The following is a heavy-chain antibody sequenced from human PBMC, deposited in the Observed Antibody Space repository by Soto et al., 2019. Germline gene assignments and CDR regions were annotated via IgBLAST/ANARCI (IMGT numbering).Heavy chain of an antibody. CDR2: INHSGST. D-gene: IGHD3-16*01. V-gene: IGHV4-34*01. CDR1: GGSFSGYY. Sequence: SETLSLTCAVYGGSFSGYYWSWIRQPPGKGLEWIGEINHSGSTNYNPSLKSRVTISVDTSKNQFSLKLSSVTAADTAVYYCARVMKYYYYYMDVWGKGTTVTVSS. CDR3: ARVMKYYYYYMDV. J-gene: IGHJ6*03.